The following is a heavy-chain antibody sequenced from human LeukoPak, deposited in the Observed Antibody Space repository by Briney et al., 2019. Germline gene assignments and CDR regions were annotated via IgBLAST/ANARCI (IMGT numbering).Heavy chain of an antibody. D-gene: IGHD2-2*01. CDR2: MNPNSGNT. J-gene: IGHJ5*02. V-gene: IGHV1-8*01. Sequence: GASVKVSCKASGYTFTSYDINWVRQATGQGLEWMGWMNPNSGNTGYAQKFQGRVTMTRSTSISTAYMELSSLRSEDTAVYYCARGVVPAAYNNWFDPWGQGTLVTVSS. CDR1: GYTFTSYD. CDR3: ARGVVPAAYNNWFDP.